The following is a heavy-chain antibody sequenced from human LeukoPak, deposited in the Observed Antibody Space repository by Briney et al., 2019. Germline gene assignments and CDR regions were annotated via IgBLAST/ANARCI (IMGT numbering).Heavy chain of an antibody. Sequence: SETLSLTCAVYGGSFSGYYWTWIRQPPGKGLEWIWEINHSGSTNYNPSLKSRVTISVDTSKNQFSLKLSSVTAADTAVYYCARRGSSSFYYYYYMDVWGKGTPVTVSS. J-gene: IGHJ6*03. CDR1: GGSFSGYY. CDR3: ARRGSSSFYYYYYMDV. D-gene: IGHD6-13*01. V-gene: IGHV4-34*01. CDR2: INHSGST.